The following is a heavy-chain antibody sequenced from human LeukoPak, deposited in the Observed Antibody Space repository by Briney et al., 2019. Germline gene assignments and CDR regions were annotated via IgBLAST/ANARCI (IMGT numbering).Heavy chain of an antibody. CDR3: AKGGRLHQNDY. Sequence: GGSLRLPCAASGFTFSTYSMSWVRLAPGKGLEWVSTVSPSGGDTYYVDSVEGRFTISRDNFRNTLYLQMNSLRAEDTAVYYCAKGGRLHQNDYWGQGTLVTVSS. CDR1: GFTFSTYS. J-gene: IGHJ4*02. V-gene: IGHV3-23*01. CDR2: VSPSGGDT. D-gene: IGHD2-21*02.